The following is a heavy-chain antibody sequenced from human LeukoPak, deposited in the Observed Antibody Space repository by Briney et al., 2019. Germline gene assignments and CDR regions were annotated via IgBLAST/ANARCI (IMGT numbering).Heavy chain of an antibody. V-gene: IGHV3-21*01. J-gene: IGHJ3*02. CDR3: ATIYFRSSSWYTPRGAQDAFDI. CDR1: GFTFSSYS. Sequence: PGGSLRLSCAASGFTFSSYSMNWVRQAPGKGLEWVSSISSSSSYIYYADSVKGRFTISRDNAKNSLYLQMNSLRAEDTAVYYCATIYFRSSSWYTPRGAQDAFDIWGQGTMVTVSS. CDR2: ISSSSSYI. D-gene: IGHD6-13*01.